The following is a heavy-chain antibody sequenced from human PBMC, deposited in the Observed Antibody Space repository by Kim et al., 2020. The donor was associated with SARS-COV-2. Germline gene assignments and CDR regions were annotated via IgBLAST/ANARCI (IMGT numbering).Heavy chain of an antibody. CDR3: ARETILTGSDY. Sequence: TNYAQKLQGRVAMTTDTSTSTAYMELRSLRSDDTAMYYCARETILTGSDYWGQGTLVTVSS. CDR2: T. J-gene: IGHJ4*02. V-gene: IGHV1-18*01. D-gene: IGHD3-9*01.